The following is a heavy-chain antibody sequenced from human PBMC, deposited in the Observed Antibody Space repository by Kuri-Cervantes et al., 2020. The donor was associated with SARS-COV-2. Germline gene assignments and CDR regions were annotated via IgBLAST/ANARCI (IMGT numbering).Heavy chain of an antibody. CDR2: ISWNSGSI. J-gene: IGHJ6*02. CDR3: AKSLGDIVVVPAGYYYYYGMDV. V-gene: IGHV3-9*01. CDR1: GFTFDDYA. D-gene: IGHD2-2*01. Sequence: SLKISCAASGFTFDDYAMHWVRRAPGKGLEWVSGISWNSGSIGYADSVKGRFTISRDNAKNSLYLQMNSLRAEDTALYCCAKSLGDIVVVPAGYYYYYGMDVWGQGTTVTVSS.